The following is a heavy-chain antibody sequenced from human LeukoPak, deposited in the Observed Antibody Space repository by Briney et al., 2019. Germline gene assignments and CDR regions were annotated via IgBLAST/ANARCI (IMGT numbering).Heavy chain of an antibody. D-gene: IGHD3-10*01. CDR1: GFTFSNYG. Sequence: PGGSLRLSCAASGFTFSNYGMHWVRQAPGKGLEWVALISYDGSNKYYADSVKGRFTISRDNSKDTLYLQMNSLRAEDTAVYYCARGDYSGSGSPSGYWGQGTLVTVSS. V-gene: IGHV3-30*03. CDR3: ARGDYSGSGSPSGY. CDR2: ISYDGSNK. J-gene: IGHJ4*02.